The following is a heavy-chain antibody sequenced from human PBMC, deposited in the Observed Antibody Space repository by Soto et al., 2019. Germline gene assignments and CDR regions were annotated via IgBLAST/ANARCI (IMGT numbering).Heavy chain of an antibody. CDR3: ARGRGIYDSSGYYYNYFDY. D-gene: IGHD3-22*01. Sequence: GGSLRLSCAASGFTVSSNYMSWVRQAPGKGLEWVSVIYSGGSTYYADSVKGRFTISRDNSKNTLYLQMNSLRAEDTAVYYCARGRGIYDSSGYYYNYFDYWGQGTLVTVSS. V-gene: IGHV3-53*05. J-gene: IGHJ4*02. CDR1: GFTVSSNY. CDR2: IYSGGST.